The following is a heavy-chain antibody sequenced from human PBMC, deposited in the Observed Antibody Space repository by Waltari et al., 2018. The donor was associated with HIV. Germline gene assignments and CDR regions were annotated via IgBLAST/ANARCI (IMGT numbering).Heavy chain of an antibody. D-gene: IGHD3-10*01. V-gene: IGHV4-59*01. Sequence: ESGPGLVKPSETLSLTCTVSGGSISSYYWSWIRQPPGKGLEWIGYIYYSGSTNYNPSLKSRVTISVDTSKNQFSLKLSSVTAADTAVYYCARRGYYYYGMDVWGQGTTVTVSS. CDR2: IYYSGST. J-gene: IGHJ6*02. CDR1: GGSISSYY. CDR3: ARRGYYYYGMDV.